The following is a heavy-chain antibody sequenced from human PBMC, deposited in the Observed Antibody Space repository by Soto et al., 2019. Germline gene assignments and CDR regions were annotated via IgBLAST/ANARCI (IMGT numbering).Heavy chain of an antibody. CDR3: AKDERPKWEILYYFDY. CDR1: GFTFSSYG. CDR2: ISYDGSNK. Sequence: QVQLVESGGGVVQPGRSLRLSCAASGFTFSSYGMHWVRQAPGKGLEWVAVISYDGSNKYYADSVKGRFTISRDNSKNTLYLQMNSLRAEDTAVYYCAKDERPKWEILYYFDYWGQGTLVTVSS. J-gene: IGHJ4*02. V-gene: IGHV3-30*18. D-gene: IGHD1-26*01.